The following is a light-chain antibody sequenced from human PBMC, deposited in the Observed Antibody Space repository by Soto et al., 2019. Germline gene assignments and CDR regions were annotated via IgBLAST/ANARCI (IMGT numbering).Light chain of an antibody. CDR3: QLYGKSRGYT. V-gene: IGKV3-20*01. J-gene: IGKJ2*01. Sequence: VLTQSPDTLSLSPGERATLSCRASQSVDSTKLAWYQQKPGQAPTILIYSASTRATGTPDRFSGSGSGADFTLTISRLEPEDFAAYYCQLYGKSRGYTFGQGTKLQI. CDR1: QSVDSTK. CDR2: SAS.